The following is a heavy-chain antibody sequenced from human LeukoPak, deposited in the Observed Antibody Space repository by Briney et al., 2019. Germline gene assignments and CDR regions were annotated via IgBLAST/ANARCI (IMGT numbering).Heavy chain of an antibody. CDR1: GFTFSSYA. CDR2: ISGSGGST. J-gene: IGHJ4*02. Sequence: GGSLRLSCAASGFTFSSYAMSWVRQAPGKGLEWVSAISGSGGSTYYADSVKGRFTISRDNSKNTLYLQMNSLRAEDTAVYYCAKVFPHLYNSSVVRGRYYFDYWGQGTLVTVSS. V-gene: IGHV3-23*01. D-gene: IGHD6-13*01. CDR3: AKVFPHLYNSSVVRGRYYFDY.